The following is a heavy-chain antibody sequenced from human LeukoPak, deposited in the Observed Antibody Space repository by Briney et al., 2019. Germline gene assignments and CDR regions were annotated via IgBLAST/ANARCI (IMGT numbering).Heavy chain of an antibody. CDR3: RGGNNRDRLAK. CDR1: GGSFSGYY. CDR2: INPSGGT. Sequence: SETLSLTCAVSGGSFSGYYWYWLRQPPGKGLEWMGGINPSGGTNYIPPPQNRVTISVNTSTNQLFLKETALTAAATAVYYFRGGNNRDRLAKWGQGTLVTVSS. J-gene: IGHJ4*02. D-gene: IGHD3-16*01. V-gene: IGHV4-34*01.